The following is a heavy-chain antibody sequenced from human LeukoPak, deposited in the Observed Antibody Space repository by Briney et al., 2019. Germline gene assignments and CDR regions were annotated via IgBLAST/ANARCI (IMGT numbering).Heavy chain of an antibody. D-gene: IGHD3-22*01. V-gene: IGHV4-39*01. CDR2: IYYSGST. CDR1: GASISSSSYY. J-gene: IGHJ4*02. CDR3: ARHVQYYCDSSGYPSIRFDY. Sequence: SETLSLTCTVSGASISSSSYYWGWIRQPPGKGLEWIGSIYYSGSTYYNPSLKSRVTISVDTSKDQFSLKLSSVTAADTAVYYCARHVQYYCDSSGYPSIRFDYWGQGTLVTVSS.